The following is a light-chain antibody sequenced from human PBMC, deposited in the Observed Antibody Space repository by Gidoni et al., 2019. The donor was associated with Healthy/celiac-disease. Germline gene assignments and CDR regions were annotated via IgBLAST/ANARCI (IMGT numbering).Light chain of an antibody. V-gene: IGKV1-5*03. J-gene: IGKJ1*01. CDR2: KAS. Sequence: DIQMTQSPSTLSASVVDRVTITCRASQSISSWLAWYQKKPGKAPKLLIYKASSLENGVPSRFRGRGYGTEFTLTISSLEPDDFATYYCKQARTFGQGTKVEIK. CDR1: QSISSW. CDR3: KQART.